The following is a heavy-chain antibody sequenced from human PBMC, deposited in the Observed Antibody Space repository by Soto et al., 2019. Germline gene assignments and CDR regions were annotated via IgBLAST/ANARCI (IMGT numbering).Heavy chain of an antibody. CDR2: ISSSSSYI. CDR1: GFTFSSYS. J-gene: IGHJ3*02. D-gene: IGHD6-13*01. Sequence: GGSLRLSCAASGFTFSSYSMNWVRQAPGKGLEWVSSISSSSSYIYYADSVKGRFTISRDNSKNSLYLQMNSLRAEDTVVYFCAREYSSSPSDAFDIWGQGTMVTVSS. CDR3: AREYSSSPSDAFDI. V-gene: IGHV3-21*01.